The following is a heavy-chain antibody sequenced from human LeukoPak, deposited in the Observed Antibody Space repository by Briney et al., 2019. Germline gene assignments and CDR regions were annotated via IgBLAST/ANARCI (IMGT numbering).Heavy chain of an antibody. CDR1: GFTFSSYG. J-gene: IGHJ4*02. CDR2: ISYDGSNK. CDR3: ARLYSSSSGLRASDY. D-gene: IGHD6-6*01. V-gene: IGHV3-30*03. Sequence: GGSLRLSCAASGFTFSSYGMHWVRQAPGKGLEWVAVISYDGSNKYYADSVKGRFTISRDNSKNTLYLQMNSLRAEDTAVYYCARLYSSSSGLRASDYWGQGTLVSVSS.